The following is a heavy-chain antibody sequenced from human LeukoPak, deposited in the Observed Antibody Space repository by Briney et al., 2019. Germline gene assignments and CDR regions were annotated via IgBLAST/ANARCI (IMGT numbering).Heavy chain of an antibody. CDR3: AAVGGATILAVDY. J-gene: IGHJ4*02. V-gene: IGHV4-59*01. CDR2: IYYSGST. D-gene: IGHD5-12*01. Sequence: SGTLSLTCTVSGGSISSYYWSWIRQPPGKGLEWIGYIYYSGSTNYNPSLKSRVTISVDTSKNQFSLKLSSVTAADTAVYYCAAVGGATILAVDYWGQGTLVTVSS. CDR1: GGSISSYY.